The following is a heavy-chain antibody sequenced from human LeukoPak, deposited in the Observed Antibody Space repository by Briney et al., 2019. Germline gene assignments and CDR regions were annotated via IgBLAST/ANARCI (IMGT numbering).Heavy chain of an antibody. J-gene: IGHJ5*02. V-gene: IGHV3-21*06. CDR2: TSSGSSWI. D-gene: IGHD1-1*01. CDR3: ARDAGGRTQREGWFDP. CDR1: GFAFSRYW. Sequence: GGSLRLSCAASGFAFSRYWMHWVRQAPGKGLEWVASTSSGSSWIYYADSVRGRFTISRDNAKNLLYLQMNSLRVEDTAIYYCARDAGGRTQREGWFDPWGQGTLVTVSS.